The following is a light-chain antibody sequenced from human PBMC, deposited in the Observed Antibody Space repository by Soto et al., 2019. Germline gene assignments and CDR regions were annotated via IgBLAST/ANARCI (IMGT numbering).Light chain of an antibody. J-gene: IGKJ1*01. CDR1: QSISNN. CDR2: GAS. V-gene: IGKV3-15*01. CDR3: QQYGSPTWT. Sequence: EIVMTQSPATLSVSPGERATLSCRASQSISNNLAWYQQKPGQAPRLLIYGASTRATAIPDRFSGSGSGTDFTLTISRLEPEDFAVYSCQQYGSPTWTFGQGSKV.